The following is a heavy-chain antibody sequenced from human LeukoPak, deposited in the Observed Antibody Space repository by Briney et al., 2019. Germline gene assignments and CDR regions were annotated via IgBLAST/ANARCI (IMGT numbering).Heavy chain of an antibody. Sequence: PSETLSLTCAVYGGPFSGYYWTWIRQPPGKGLEWIGEINHSGSTNYNPSLKSRVTISVDTSKNQFSLKLSSVTAADTAVYYCARAYSSSWYFNWFDPWGQGTLVTVSS. V-gene: IGHV4-34*01. CDR2: INHSGST. D-gene: IGHD6-13*01. CDR1: GGPFSGYY. CDR3: ARAYSSSWYFNWFDP. J-gene: IGHJ5*02.